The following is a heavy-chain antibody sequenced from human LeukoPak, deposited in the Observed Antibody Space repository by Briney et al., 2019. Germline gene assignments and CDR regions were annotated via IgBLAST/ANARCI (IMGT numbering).Heavy chain of an antibody. V-gene: IGHV4-59*08. D-gene: IGHD3-10*01. CDR3: ARRGGIAMVRGHYFDY. Sequence: SETLSLTCTVSGGSISSYYWSWIRQPPGKGLEWIGYIYYSGSTNYNPSLKSRVTISVDTSKNQFSLKLSSVTAADTAVYYCARRGGIAMVRGHYFDYWGQGTPVTVSS. CDR2: IYYSGST. CDR1: GGSISSYY. J-gene: IGHJ4*02.